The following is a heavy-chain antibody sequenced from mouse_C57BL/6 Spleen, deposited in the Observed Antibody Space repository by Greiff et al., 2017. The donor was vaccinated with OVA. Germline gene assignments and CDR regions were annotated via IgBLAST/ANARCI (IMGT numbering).Heavy chain of an antibody. CDR2: IWRGGST. D-gene: IGHD2-4*01. CDR3: AKNEGAYDYDGAWFPY. V-gene: IGHV2-5*01. Sequence: VQLQESGPGLVQPSQSLSITCTVSGFSLTSYGVHWVRQSPGKGLEWLGVIWRGGSTDYNAAFMSRLSITKDNSKSQVFFKMNSLQADDTAIYYCAKNEGAYDYDGAWFPYWGQGTLVTVSA. J-gene: IGHJ3*01. CDR1: GFSLTSYG.